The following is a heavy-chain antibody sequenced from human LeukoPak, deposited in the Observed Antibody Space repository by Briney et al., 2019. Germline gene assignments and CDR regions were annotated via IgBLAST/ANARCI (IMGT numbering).Heavy chain of an antibody. V-gene: IGHV1-24*01. Sequence: GASVKVSCKVSGYTLTELSMHWVRQAPGKGLEWMGGFDPEDGETIYAQKFQGRVTTTEDTSTDTAYMELSSLRSEDTAVYYCATAKGVAALGGQYFDYWGQGTLVTVSS. J-gene: IGHJ4*02. CDR2: FDPEDGET. CDR3: ATAKGVAALGGQYFDY. D-gene: IGHD2-15*01. CDR1: GYTLTELS.